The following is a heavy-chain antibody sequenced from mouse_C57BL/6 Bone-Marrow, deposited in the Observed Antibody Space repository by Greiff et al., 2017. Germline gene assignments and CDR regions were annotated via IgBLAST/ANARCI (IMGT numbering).Heavy chain of an antibody. Sequence: QVQLQQPGAELVRPGTSVKLSCKASGYTFTSYWMHWVKQRPGQGLEWIGVIDPSDSYTNYNQKFKGKATLTVDTSSSTAYMQLSSLTSEDSAVYYCAKTFSDYWGQGPTLTVSS. CDR1: GYTFTSYW. CDR3: AKTFSDY. V-gene: IGHV1-59*01. CDR2: IDPSDSYT. J-gene: IGHJ2*01.